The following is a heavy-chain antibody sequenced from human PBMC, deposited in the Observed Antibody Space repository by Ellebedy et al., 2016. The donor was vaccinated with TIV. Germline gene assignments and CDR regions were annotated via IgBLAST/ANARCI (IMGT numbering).Heavy chain of an antibody. D-gene: IGHD3-9*01. J-gene: IGHJ5*01. CDR3: ARHRLRYFDWFES. V-gene: IGHV5-10-1*01. CDR2: IDPTDSYT. CDR1: GYSFPTYW. Sequence: GESLKISCKGSGYSFPTYWISWVRQMPGQGLEWMGKIDPTDSYTNYSPSFQGHVTISVDRSIGTAYLQTGSLKASDTAMYYCARHRLRYFDWFESWGQGTLVTVSS.